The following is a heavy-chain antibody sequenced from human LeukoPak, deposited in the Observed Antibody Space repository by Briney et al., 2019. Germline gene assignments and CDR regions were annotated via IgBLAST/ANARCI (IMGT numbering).Heavy chain of an antibody. J-gene: IGHJ5*02. Sequence: SETLSLTCTVSGGSISSGGYYWSWIRQPPGKGLEWIGYIYHSGSTYYNPSLKSRVTISVDTSKNQFSLKLSSVTAADTAVYYCASQRGYGGNWFDPWGQGTLVNVSS. CDR1: GGSISSGGYY. V-gene: IGHV4-30-2*02. CDR2: IYHSGST. D-gene: IGHD4-23*01. CDR3: ASQRGYGGNWFDP.